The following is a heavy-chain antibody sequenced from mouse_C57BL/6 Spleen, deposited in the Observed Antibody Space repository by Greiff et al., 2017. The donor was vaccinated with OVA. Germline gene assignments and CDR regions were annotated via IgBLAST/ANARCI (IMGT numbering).Heavy chain of an antibody. V-gene: IGHV1-54*01. Sequence: VKLMESGAELVRPGTSVKVSCKASGYAFTNYLIEWVKQRPGQGLEWIGVINPGSGGTNYNEKFKGKATLTADKSSSTAYMQLSSLTSEDSAVYFCARYPYYSNHRGFAYWGQGTLVTVSA. CDR1: GYAFTNYL. CDR3: ARYPYYSNHRGFAY. CDR2: INPGSGGT. D-gene: IGHD2-5*01. J-gene: IGHJ3*01.